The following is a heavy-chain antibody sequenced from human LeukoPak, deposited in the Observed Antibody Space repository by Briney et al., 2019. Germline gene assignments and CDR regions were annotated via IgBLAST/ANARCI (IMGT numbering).Heavy chain of an antibody. D-gene: IGHD4-23*01. J-gene: IGHJ4*02. V-gene: IGHV3-23*01. CDR3: AKSHLTYGGNPDY. Sequence: PGESLRLSCAASGFTFSSYAMNWVRQAPGKGLEWVSAISGSGGGTYYADSVKGRFTISRDNSKNTLYLQMNSLRAEDTAVYYCAKSHLTYGGNPDYWGQGTLVTVSS. CDR2: ISGSGGGT. CDR1: GFTFSSYA.